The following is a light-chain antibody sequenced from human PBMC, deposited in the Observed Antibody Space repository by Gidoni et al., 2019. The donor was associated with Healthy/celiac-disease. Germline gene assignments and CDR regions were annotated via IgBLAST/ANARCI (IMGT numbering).Light chain of an antibody. CDR2: AAS. CDR3: LQDYNYPWT. V-gene: IGKV1-6*01. J-gene: IGKJ1*01. CDR1: QGIRND. Sequence: AIQMTQSPSSLSASVGDRVTITCRASQGIRNDLGWYQQKPGKAPKLLIYAASSLQSGVPSRFSVRGSGTDFTLTISSLQPEDFATYYFLQDYNYPWTFGQGTKVEIK.